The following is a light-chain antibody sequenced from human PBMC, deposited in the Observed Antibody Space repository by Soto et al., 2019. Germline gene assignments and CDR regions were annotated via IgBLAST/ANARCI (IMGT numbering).Light chain of an antibody. J-gene: IGLJ2*01. Sequence: QSALTQPRSVSGSPGQSVTISCAGTSSDVGGYNFVSWYQQRPGKAPKLTIFDVSRRPSGVPDRFSGSKSGNTASLTISGLQAEDEADYYCCSYAGSYTLVFGGGTQLTVL. CDR1: SSDVGGYNF. CDR3: CSYAGSYTLV. V-gene: IGLV2-11*01. CDR2: DVS.